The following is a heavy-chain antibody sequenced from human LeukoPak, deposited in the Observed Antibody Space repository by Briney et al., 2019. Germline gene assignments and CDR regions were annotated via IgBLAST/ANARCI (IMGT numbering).Heavy chain of an antibody. Sequence: GASVKVSCKASGYTFTCYYMHWVRQAPGQGLEWMGWINPNSGGTNYAQKFQGRVTMTRDTSISTAYMELSRLRSDDTAVYYCARVITIFGVVANWGQGTLVTVSS. CDR3: ARVITIFGVVAN. J-gene: IGHJ4*02. CDR1: GYTFTCYY. V-gene: IGHV1-2*02. CDR2: INPNSGGT. D-gene: IGHD3-3*01.